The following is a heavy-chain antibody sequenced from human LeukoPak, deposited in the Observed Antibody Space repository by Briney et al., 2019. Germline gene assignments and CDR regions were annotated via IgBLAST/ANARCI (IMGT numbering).Heavy chain of an antibody. CDR2: ISSSGSTI. CDR3: AKDMVPSIAAAGDDAFDI. CDR1: GFTFSDYY. V-gene: IGHV3-11*01. D-gene: IGHD6-13*01. J-gene: IGHJ3*02. Sequence: GGSLRLSCAASGFTFSDYYMSWIRQAPGKGLEWVSYISSSGSTIYYADSVKGRFTISRDNAKNSLYLQMNSLRAEDTALYYCAKDMVPSIAAAGDDAFDIWGQGTMVTVSS.